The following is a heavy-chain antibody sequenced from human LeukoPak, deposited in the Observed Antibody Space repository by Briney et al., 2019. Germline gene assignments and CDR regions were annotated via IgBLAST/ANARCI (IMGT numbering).Heavy chain of an antibody. CDR3: ARHDSSSWYLRFFDY. CDR1: GGSISRGGYY. CDR2: IYYSGST. D-gene: IGHD6-13*01. J-gene: IGHJ4*02. V-gene: IGHV4-31*03. Sequence: SGTLSLTCTVSGGSISRGGYYWSWIRQHPGKGLEWIGYIYYSGSTYYNPSLKSRVTISVDTSKNQFSLKLSSVTAADTAVYYCARHDSSSWYLRFFDYWGQGTLVTVSS.